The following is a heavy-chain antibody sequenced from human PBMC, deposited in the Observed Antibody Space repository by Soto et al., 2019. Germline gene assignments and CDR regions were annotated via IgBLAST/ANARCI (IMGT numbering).Heavy chain of an antibody. CDR1: GFTFSSYA. D-gene: IGHD3-22*01. V-gene: IGHV3-23*01. CDR2: ISGSGGST. CDR3: AKFGSGGYFPPEYYDYYGMDV. J-gene: IGHJ6*02. Sequence: EVQLLESGGGLVQPGGSLRLSCAASGFTFSSYAMSWVRQAPGKGLEWVSAISGSGGSTYYPDSVKGRFTISRDNSKNTLYLQMNSLRADDTAVYYCAKFGSGGYFPPEYYDYYGMDVWGQGTTVTVSS.